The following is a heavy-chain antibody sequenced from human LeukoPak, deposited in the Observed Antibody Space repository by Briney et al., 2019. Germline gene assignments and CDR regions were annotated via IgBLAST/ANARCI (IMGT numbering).Heavy chain of an antibody. D-gene: IGHD6-25*01. J-gene: IGHJ4*02. CDR2: INHVGTT. CDR1: GGSFSRYY. V-gene: IGHV4-34*01. Sequence: SETLSLTCAVYGGSFSRYYWSWIRQPPGKGVEWIGEINHVGTTNYNPSLKSRLTISVDTSKNQFSLKLNSVTAADTAVYYCARGRTEGGDFDYWGQGTLVTVSS. CDR3: ARGRTEGGDFDY.